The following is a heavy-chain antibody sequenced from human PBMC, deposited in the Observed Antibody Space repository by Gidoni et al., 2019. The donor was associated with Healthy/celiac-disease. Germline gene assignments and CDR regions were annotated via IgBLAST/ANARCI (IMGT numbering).Heavy chain of an antibody. V-gene: IGHV3-9*01. D-gene: IGHD4-17*01. J-gene: IGHJ6*02. CDR3: AKENSVTTRCPIVYYYGMDV. Sequence: EVQLVESGGGLVQHGRSLRRPCAASGFNFDDSAMHWVRQAPGKGLEWVLGIMWNMCIIGYADSVKGRFTISRDNAKNSLYLQMNSLRAEDTALYYCAKENSVTTRCPIVYYYGMDVWGQGTTVTVSS. CDR2: IMWNMCII. CDR1: GFNFDDSA.